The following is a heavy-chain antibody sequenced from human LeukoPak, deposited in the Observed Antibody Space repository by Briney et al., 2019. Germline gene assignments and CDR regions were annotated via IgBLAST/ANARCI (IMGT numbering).Heavy chain of an antibody. CDR2: TRNKANSYIT. CDR3: ASIRGTFGY. D-gene: IGHD1-26*01. CDR1: GFTFSDHF. Sequence: GGSLRLSCATSGFTFSDHFLAWVRQAPGKGLEWVGRTRNKANSYITEYAASVKGRFTISRDDSKNSLYLQMSSLKTDDTAMYYCASIRGTFGYWGQGTLVTVSS. J-gene: IGHJ4*02. V-gene: IGHV3-72*01.